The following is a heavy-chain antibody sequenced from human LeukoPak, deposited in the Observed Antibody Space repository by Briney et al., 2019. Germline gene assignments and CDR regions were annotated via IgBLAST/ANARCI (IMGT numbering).Heavy chain of an antibody. CDR2: MSYDGSDK. J-gene: IGHJ4*02. V-gene: IGHV3-30*09. CDR1: GFTFSNYA. CDR3: ARDNIPDY. Sequence: GRSLRLSCAASGFTFSNYAMHWVRQAPGKGLEWVAAMSYDGSDKYSADSVKGRFAISRDNSKNTLYLQMNSLRAEDTAVYYCARDNIPDYWGQGTLVTVSS.